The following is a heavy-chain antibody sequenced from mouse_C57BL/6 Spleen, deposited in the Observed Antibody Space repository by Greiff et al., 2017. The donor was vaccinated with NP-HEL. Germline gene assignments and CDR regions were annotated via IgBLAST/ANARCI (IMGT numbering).Heavy chain of an antibody. CDR2: IDPSDSYT. J-gene: IGHJ2*01. V-gene: IGHV1-69*01. CDR3: ARGGRGFDY. D-gene: IGHD1-1*01. Sequence: VQLKQPGAELVMPGASVKLSGKASGYTFTSYWMHWVKQRPGQGLEWIGEIDPSDSYTNYNQKFKGKSTLTVDKSSSTAYMQLSSLTSEDSAVYYCARGGRGFDYWGQGTTLTVSS. CDR1: GYTFTSYW.